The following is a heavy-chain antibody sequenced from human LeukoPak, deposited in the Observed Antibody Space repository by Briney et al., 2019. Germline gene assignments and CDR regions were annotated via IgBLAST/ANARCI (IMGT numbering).Heavy chain of an antibody. CDR1: GFTFSSYG. V-gene: IGHV3-23*01. Sequence: GGTLRLSCAASGFTFSSYGMSWVRQAPGKGLEWVSAISGSGGSTYYADSVKGRFTISRDNSKNTLYLQMNSLRAEDTAVYYCANLGLGPYYGSGSYFGYWGQGTLVTVSS. CDR3: ANLGLGPYYGSGSYFGY. CDR2: ISGSGGST. J-gene: IGHJ4*02. D-gene: IGHD3-10*01.